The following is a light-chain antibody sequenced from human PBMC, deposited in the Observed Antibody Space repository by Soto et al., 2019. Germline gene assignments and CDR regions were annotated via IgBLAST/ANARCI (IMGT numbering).Light chain of an antibody. J-gene: IGLJ3*02. Sequence: QLVLTQSSSASASLGSSVKLTCTLSSGHSSYIIAWHQQQPGKAPRYLMKLEGSGSYNKGSGVPDRFSGSSSGADRYLTISILQFEDEADYYCETWDSNTHKVFGGGTKLTVL. CDR1: SGHSSYI. CDR2: LEGSGSY. CDR3: ETWDSNTHKV. V-gene: IGLV4-60*02.